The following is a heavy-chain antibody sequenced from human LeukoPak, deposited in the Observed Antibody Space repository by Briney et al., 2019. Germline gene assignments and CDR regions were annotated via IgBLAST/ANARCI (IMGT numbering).Heavy chain of an antibody. CDR3: AFYSYYDFWSGYYKEGYYFDY. CDR2: ISPIFGTA. Sequence: ASVKVSRKAPGGTFCSYVISWVRQAPGQGLEWMGGISPIFGTANSAQKFQGRVTITADESTSTAYMELSSLRSEDTAVYYCAFYSYYDFWSGYYKEGYYFDYWGQGTLVTVSS. D-gene: IGHD3-3*01. CDR1: GGTFCSYV. V-gene: IGHV1-69*13. J-gene: IGHJ4*02.